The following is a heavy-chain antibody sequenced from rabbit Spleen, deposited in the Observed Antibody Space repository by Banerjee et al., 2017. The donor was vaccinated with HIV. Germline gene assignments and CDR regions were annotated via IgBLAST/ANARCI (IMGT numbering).Heavy chain of an antibody. Sequence: EQLEESGGGLVKPEGSLTLTCKASGVSFIAGYYMCWVRQAPGKGLEWIACIHGGSKNNIYYASWAKGRFTISKTSSTTVTLQMTSLTAADTATYFCARDTSSSFSSYGMDLWGQGTLVTVS. V-gene: IGHV1S45*01. CDR3: ARDTSSSFSSYGMDL. D-gene: IGHD1-1*01. J-gene: IGHJ6*01. CDR2: IHGGSKNNI. CDR1: GVSFIAGYY.